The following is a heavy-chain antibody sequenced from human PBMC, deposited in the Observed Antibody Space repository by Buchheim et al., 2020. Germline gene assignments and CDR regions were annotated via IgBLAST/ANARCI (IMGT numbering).Heavy chain of an antibody. CDR3: AKDPPGQQIIYYYYYYGMDV. J-gene: IGHJ6*02. V-gene: IGHV3-30*18. CDR2: ISYDGSNK. Sequence: QVQLVESGGGVVQPGRSLRLSCAASGFTFSSYGMHWVRQAPGKGLEWVAVISYDGSNKYYADSVKGRFTISRDNSKNTLYLQMNSLRAEDTAVYYCAKDPPGQQIIYYYYYYGMDVWGQGTT. D-gene: IGHD6-13*01. CDR1: GFTFSSYG.